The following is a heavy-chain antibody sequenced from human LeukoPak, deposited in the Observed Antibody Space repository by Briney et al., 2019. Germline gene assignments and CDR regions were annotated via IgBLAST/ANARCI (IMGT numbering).Heavy chain of an antibody. CDR1: GFTFSRYW. V-gene: IGHV3-7*02. CDR2: IKQDGSEK. CDR3: ARGVGYYYYGMDV. J-gene: IGHJ6*02. D-gene: IGHD1-26*01. Sequence: GGSLRLSCAASGFTFSRYWMSWVRQAPGKGLEWVANIKQDGSEKYYVDSVKGRFTISRDNAKNSLYLQMNSLRAEDTAVYYCARGVGYYYYGMDVWGQGTTVTVSS.